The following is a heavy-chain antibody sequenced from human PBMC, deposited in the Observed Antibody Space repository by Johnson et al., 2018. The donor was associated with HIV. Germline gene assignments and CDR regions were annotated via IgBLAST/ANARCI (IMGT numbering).Heavy chain of an antibody. Sequence: QVQLVESGGGVVQPGRSLRLSCAASGFTFSSYAMHWVRQAPGKGLEWVAVISYDASNKYYTDSVKGRFTISRDNSHHRLYLQVNSLRADDTAIYSCAKRGDLYDSTASFEAFEVWGQGTMVTVSS. V-gene: IGHV3-30-3*02. CDR1: GFTFSSYA. J-gene: IGHJ3*01. CDR3: AKRGDLYDSTASFEAFEV. CDR2: ISYDASNK. D-gene: IGHD5/OR15-5a*01.